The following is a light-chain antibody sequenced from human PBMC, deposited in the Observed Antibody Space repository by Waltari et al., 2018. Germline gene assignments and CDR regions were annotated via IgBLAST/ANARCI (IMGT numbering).Light chain of an antibody. CDR2: LGS. J-gene: IGKJ1*01. Sequence: DIVMTQSPLSLPVTPGEPASISCSSSQSLLHSDGYNYLDWYLQRPGQSPQLLIYLGSNRASGVPDRFNGSGSGTDFTLKISRVEAEDVGVYYCMQALQTPTFGQGTKVEI. CDR3: MQALQTPT. V-gene: IGKV2-28*01. CDR1: QSLLHSDGYNY.